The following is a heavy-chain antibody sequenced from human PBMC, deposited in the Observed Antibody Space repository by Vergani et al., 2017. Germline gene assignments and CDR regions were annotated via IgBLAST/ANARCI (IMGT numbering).Heavy chain of an antibody. CDR3: ARGWFGEPITPFDY. CDR1: GFTVSSNY. D-gene: IGHD3-10*01. V-gene: IGHV3-66*01. Sequence: VQLVESGGGLVQPGGSLRLSCAASGFTVSSNYMSWVRQAPGKGLEWVSVIYSGGSTYYADSVKGRFTISRDNSKNTLYLQMNSLRAEDTAVYYCARGWFGEPITPFDYWGQGTLVTVSS. J-gene: IGHJ4*02. CDR2: IYSGGST.